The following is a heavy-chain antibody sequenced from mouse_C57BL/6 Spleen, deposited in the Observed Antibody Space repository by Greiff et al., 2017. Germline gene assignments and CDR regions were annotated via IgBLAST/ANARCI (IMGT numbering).Heavy chain of an antibody. Sequence: QVQLKQPGAELVKPGASVKLSCKASGYTFTSYWMHWVKQRPGQGLEWIGMIHPNSGSTNYNEKFKSKATLTVDKSSSTAYMQLSSLTSEDSAVYYCAREGYSNYVRDWYFDVWGTGTTVTASS. V-gene: IGHV1-64*01. D-gene: IGHD2-5*01. CDR2: IHPNSGST. J-gene: IGHJ1*03. CDR1: GYTFTSYW. CDR3: AREGYSNYVRDWYFDV.